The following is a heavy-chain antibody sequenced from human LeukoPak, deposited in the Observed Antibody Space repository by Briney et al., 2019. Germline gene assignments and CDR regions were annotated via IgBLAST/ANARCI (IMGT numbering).Heavy chain of an antibody. CDR1: GYTFTGYY. Sequence: ASVKVSCKASGYTFTGYYMHWVRQAPGQGLEWMGRINPNSGGTNYAQKFQGRVTTTRDTSISTAYMELSRLRSDDTAVYYCASGDYVWGSYRYEIDYWGQGTLVTVSS. CDR2: INPNSGGT. J-gene: IGHJ4*02. D-gene: IGHD3-16*02. CDR3: ASGDYVWGSYRYEIDY. V-gene: IGHV1-2*06.